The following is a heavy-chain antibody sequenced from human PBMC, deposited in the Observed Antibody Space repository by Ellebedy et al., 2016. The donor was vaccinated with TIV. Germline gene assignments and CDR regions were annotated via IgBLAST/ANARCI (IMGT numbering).Heavy chain of an antibody. Sequence: MPSETLSLTCTVSGGSISSSSYYWGWTRQPPGKGLDWIGSIHYSGRTYYNPSLKRRVTISVDTSKNQFSLKLNFVTAADTAVYYCARQGHSSGWYVGEYYFDYWGQGTLVTVSS. J-gene: IGHJ4*02. CDR3: ARQGHSSGWYVGEYYFDY. CDR2: IHYSGRT. CDR1: GGSISSSSYY. D-gene: IGHD6-19*01. V-gene: IGHV4-39*01.